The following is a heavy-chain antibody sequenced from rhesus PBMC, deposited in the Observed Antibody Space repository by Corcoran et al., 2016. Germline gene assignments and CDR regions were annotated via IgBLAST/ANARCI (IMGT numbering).Heavy chain of an antibody. V-gene: IGHV4S10*01. CDR1: GGSISDNYR. Sequence: QVQLQESGPRVVKPSETLSLTCAVSGGSISDNYRWSWFRQPPGKGLEWIGFIYGSGTNTKYNPYFTSRVTISTDPSKNQFSFNLISVAAADTAVYYCARDWGMWTGYSLDSWGQGVVVTVSS. J-gene: IGHJ6*01. CDR2: IYGSGTNT. D-gene: IGHD3-3*01. CDR3: ARDWGMWTGYSLDS.